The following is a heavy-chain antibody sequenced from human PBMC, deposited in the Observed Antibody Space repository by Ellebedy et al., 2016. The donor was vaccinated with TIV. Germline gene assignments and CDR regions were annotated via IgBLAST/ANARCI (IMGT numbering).Heavy chain of an antibody. CDR2: IRSKANNYAT. V-gene: IGHV3-73*01. CDR3: TKATFEP. CDR1: GFTFSDST. Sequence: GESLKISXAASGFTFSDSTIRWVRQASGKGLEWVGRIRSKANNYATAYAAPLKGRFTISRDDSKNTAYLQMNSLKTEDTAVYYCTKATFEPWGQGTLVTVSS. J-gene: IGHJ5*02.